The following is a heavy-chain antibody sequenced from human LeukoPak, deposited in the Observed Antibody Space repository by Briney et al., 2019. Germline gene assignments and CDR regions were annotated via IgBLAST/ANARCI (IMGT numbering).Heavy chain of an antibody. CDR1: GLTFSNYW. J-gene: IGHJ4*02. CDR2: IKEDGSKK. D-gene: IGHD2-2*01. V-gene: IGHV3-7*01. CDR3: GSGPYADY. Sequence: WGTLCLSCVASGLTFSNYWRTWVRLPPGKGLEWVANIKEDGSKKYYVDSVRGRFTVSRDNAKNSLYLQMNRLRAGDTAVYYCGSGPYADYWGQGTLVTVS.